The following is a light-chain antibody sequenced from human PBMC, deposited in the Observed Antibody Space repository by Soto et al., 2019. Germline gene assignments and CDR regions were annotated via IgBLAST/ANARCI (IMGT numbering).Light chain of an antibody. J-gene: IGKJ1*01. V-gene: IGKV3-15*01. CDR3: QQYDNWPQT. CDR1: QSVSSN. CDR2: GAS. Sequence: EIVMTQSPATLSVSPGERATLSFSASQSVSSNLAWYQQKPGQAPRLLIYGASTRATGIPARFSGTGSGTDFTLTVSSLQSEDFAVYYCQQYDNWPQTFGQGTKVDIK.